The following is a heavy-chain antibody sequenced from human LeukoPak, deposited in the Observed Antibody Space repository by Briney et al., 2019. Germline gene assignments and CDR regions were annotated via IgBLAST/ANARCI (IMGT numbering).Heavy chain of an antibody. D-gene: IGHD4-17*01. CDR3: ARSGIYGDYGIYFDY. J-gene: IGHJ4*02. Sequence: PSEPRSLTCTATGGSIHSYYGSWFRQPPGKGLEWIGYINYSGNTDYNPSLKSRITISVDTSKNQFSLKVSSVTAADTAVYYCARSGIYGDYGIYFDYWGQGTLVTVSS. CDR1: GGSIHSYY. V-gene: IGHV4-59*01. CDR2: INYSGNT.